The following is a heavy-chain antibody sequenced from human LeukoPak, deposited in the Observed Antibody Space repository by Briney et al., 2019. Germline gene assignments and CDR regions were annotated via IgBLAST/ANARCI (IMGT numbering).Heavy chain of an antibody. Sequence: GGSLRLSCAASGFMFNTYSMNWVRQAPGKGLEWVSSIAGSSGYISYADSVKGRFTISRDNAKKSLYLQMTSLTAEDTAVYYCARDRGAYCGGDCYLGFDYWGRGTLVTVSS. J-gene: IGHJ4*01. D-gene: IGHD2-21*02. CDR2: IAGSSGYI. CDR3: ARDRGAYCGGDCYLGFDY. V-gene: IGHV3-21*01. CDR1: GFMFNTYS.